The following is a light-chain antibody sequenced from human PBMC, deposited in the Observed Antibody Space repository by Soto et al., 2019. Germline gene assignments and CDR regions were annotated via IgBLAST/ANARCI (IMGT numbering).Light chain of an antibody. V-gene: IGKV3D-20*01. Sequence: ETVLTQSPATLSLSPGERATLSCGASQTVSSSYLAWYQQKPGLAPRLLIYDTSSRATGIPDRFSGRGSGTDFTLTISRLEPEDFAVYYCQQYGNSPQTFGQGTKVEIK. CDR2: DTS. CDR1: QTVSSSY. CDR3: QQYGNSPQT. J-gene: IGKJ1*01.